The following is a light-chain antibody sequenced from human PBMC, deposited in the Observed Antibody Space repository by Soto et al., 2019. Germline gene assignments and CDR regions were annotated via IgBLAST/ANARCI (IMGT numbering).Light chain of an antibody. Sequence: DIQMTQSPSSLSASVGDRVTITCRASQSISTYLKWYQQKPGKAPEFLIYSASSLQSGVPSRFSGSGSGTDFTLTINRLQTEDFATYYGQQSYSPPWTFGQGTKVELK. V-gene: IGKV1-39*01. CDR2: SAS. CDR1: QSISTY. CDR3: QQSYSPPWT. J-gene: IGKJ1*01.